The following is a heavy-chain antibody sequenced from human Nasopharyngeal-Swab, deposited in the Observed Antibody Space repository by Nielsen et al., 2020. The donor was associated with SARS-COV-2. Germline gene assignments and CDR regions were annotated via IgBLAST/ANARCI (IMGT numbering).Heavy chain of an antibody. CDR1: GFTFDSYW. D-gene: IGHD4-17*01. V-gene: IGHV3-74*01. Sequence: GGSLRLSCAASGFTFDSYWMHWVRQAPGKGLEWVSRINRDGSSTTYADSVKGRFSISRDSSKNTLYLQMDSLRGEDTAVYYCARDAPAHYGAFYWGRGTLVTVSS. CDR3: ARDAPAHYGAFY. CDR2: INRDGSST. J-gene: IGHJ4*02.